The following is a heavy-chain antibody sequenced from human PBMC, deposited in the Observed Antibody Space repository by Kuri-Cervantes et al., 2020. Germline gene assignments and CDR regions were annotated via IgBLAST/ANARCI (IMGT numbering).Heavy chain of an antibody. CDR3: ARARLDYYDSGGYYDSFGYYMDV. CDR1: GFTFSSYG. J-gene: IGHJ6*03. CDR2: IRYDGSNK. Sequence: GGSLRLSCAASGFTFSSYGMHWVRQAPGKGLEWVAFIRYDGSNKYYADSVKGRFTISRDNSKNTLYLQMGSLRAEDMAVYYCARARLDYYDSGGYYDSFGYYMDVWGKGTTVTVSS. V-gene: IGHV3-30*02. D-gene: IGHD3-22*01.